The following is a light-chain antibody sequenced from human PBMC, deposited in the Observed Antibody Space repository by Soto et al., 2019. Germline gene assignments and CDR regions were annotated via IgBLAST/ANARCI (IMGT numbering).Light chain of an antibody. J-gene: IGLJ1*01. CDR2: EVS. Sequence: QSVVTQPAFVSGSPGQSIAIPCTATTSDVGGYKYVSWYQQHPGKVPKLLIHEVSNRPSGVSNRFSGSKSGNTGSLTISGLQAEDEADYYCLSKTSTISYVLGIGPKVTVL. V-gene: IGLV2-14*01. CDR3: LSKTSTISYV. CDR1: TSDVGGYKY.